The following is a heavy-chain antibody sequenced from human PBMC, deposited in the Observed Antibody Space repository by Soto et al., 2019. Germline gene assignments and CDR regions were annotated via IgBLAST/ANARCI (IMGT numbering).Heavy chain of an antibody. J-gene: IGHJ4*02. Sequence: ESGGGVVQPGRSLRLSCAASGFTFSSYGMHWVRQAPGKGLEWVAVIWYDGSNKYYADSVKGRFTISRDNSKNTLYLQMNSLRAEDTAVYYCATMAPGDYTLAYWGQGTLVTVSS. D-gene: IGHD4-17*01. CDR2: IWYDGSNK. V-gene: IGHV3-33*01. CDR3: ATMAPGDYTLAY. CDR1: GFTFSSYG.